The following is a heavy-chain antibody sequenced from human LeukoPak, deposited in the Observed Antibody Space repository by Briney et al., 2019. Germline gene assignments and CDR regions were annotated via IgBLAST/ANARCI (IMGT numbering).Heavy chain of an antibody. CDR2: TNTDGRTT. D-gene: IGHD3-22*01. CDR3: ARIEDRGAAFDS. CDR1: GFTFSSYW. Sequence: PGGSLRLSCAASGFTFSSYWMHWVRQVPGEGLVWVSRTNTDGRTTSYADSVKGRFTISRDNAKNMLYLQMDSLRVEDTAVYYCARIEDRGAAFDSWGQGVLLTVPS. J-gene: IGHJ4*02. V-gene: IGHV3-74*01.